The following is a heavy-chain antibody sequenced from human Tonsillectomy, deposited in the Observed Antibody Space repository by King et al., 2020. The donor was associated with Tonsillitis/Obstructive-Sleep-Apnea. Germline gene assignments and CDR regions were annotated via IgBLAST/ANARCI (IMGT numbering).Heavy chain of an antibody. J-gene: IGHJ6*03. CDR3: AREGTDFWSGYSHYMDV. CDR1: GFTFSTYS. D-gene: IGHD3-3*01. Sequence: VQLVESGGGLVQPGGSLRLSCAASGFTFSTYSMNWVRQAPGKGLEWVSYISTSSSNIYCADSVKGRFTISRDNAKNSLYLQMNSLRDEDTAGYYCAREGTDFWSGYSHYMDVWGKGTTVTVSS. CDR2: ISTSSSNI. V-gene: IGHV3-48*02.